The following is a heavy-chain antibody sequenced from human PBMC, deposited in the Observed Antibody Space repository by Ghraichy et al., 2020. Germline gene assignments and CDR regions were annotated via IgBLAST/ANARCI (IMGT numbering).Heavy chain of an antibody. D-gene: IGHD3-10*01. CDR2: MYISGNT. J-gene: IGHJ6*02. V-gene: IGHV4-4*07. CDR3: AREGRQLGRYYTAVDV. Sequence: SQTLSLTCTVSGASISSFYWSWIRQPAGKGLEWIGRMYISGNTNYNPSLQTRVTMSVDTSKNQMFLKLSSVTAADTAVYYCAREGRQLGRYYTAVDVWGQGTKVTVSS. CDR1: GASISSFY.